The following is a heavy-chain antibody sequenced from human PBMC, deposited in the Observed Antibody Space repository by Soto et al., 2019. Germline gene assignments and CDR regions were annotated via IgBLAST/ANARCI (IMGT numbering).Heavy chain of an antibody. Sequence: PSETLSLTCAVYGGSFSGYYWSWIRQPPGKGLEWIGEIKHSGSTNYNPSLKSRVTISVDTSKTQFSLKLSSVTAADTAVYYCARGVFGYYYDSSNWFDPWGQGTLVTVSS. J-gene: IGHJ5*02. CDR2: IKHSGST. CDR3: ARGVFGYYYDSSNWFDP. V-gene: IGHV4-34*01. CDR1: GGSFSGYY. D-gene: IGHD3-22*01.